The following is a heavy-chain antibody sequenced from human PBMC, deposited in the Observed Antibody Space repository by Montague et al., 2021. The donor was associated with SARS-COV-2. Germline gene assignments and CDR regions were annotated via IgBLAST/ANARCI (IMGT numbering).Heavy chain of an antibody. Sequence: SETLSLTCAVYGGSFSGYYWSWIRQPPGKGLEWIGEINHSGSTNYNPSLKSRVTISVDTSKNQFSLKLSSVTAADTAVYYCARVGPPTYYCGSGSYYTSASWFDPWGQGTLVTVSS. CDR3: ARVGPPTYYCGSGSYYTSASWFDP. J-gene: IGHJ5*02. CDR1: GGSFSGYY. CDR2: INHSGST. V-gene: IGHV4-34*01. D-gene: IGHD3-10*01.